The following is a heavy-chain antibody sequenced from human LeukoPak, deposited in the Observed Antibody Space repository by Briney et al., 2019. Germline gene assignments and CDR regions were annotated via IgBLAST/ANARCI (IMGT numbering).Heavy chain of an antibody. CDR1: GFTFSNAW. D-gene: IGHD2-2*01. J-gene: IGHJ4*02. CDR2: IKSNGDGGTT. CDR3: TADGNCQTTSCY. V-gene: IGHV3-15*01. Sequence: PGGSLRLSCTASGFTFSNAWMSWVRQAPGKGLEWIGRIKSNGDGGTTEFAAPVKGRFTISRDDSKSTLYLQMNSLETEDTAVYYCTADGNCQTTSCYWGRGALVTVSS.